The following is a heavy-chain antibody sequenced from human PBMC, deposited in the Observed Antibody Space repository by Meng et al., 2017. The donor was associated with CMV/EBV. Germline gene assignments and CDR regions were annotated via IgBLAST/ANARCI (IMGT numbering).Heavy chain of an antibody. CDR3: ARFDYCTNGVCPPDP. V-gene: IGHV1-2*02. J-gene: IGHJ5*02. Sequence: ASVKVSCKASGYTFTGYYMHWVRQAPGQGLEWMGWINPNSGGTNYVQKFQGRVTMTRDTSISTAYMELSRLRSDDTAVYYCARFDYCTNGVCPPDPWGQGTLVTVSS. D-gene: IGHD2-8*01. CDR2: INPNSGGT. CDR1: GYTFTGYY.